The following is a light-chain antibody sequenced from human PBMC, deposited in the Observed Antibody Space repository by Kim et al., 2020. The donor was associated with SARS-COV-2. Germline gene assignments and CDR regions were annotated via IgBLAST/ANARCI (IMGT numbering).Light chain of an antibody. Sequence: EIVLSQSPGTLSLSPGGRATLSCRASQSVSSNYLAWYQQKPGQAPRLLIYDASTRATGIPDRFSGSGSGTDFTLTVSRLEPEDFAVYYCQQYGSLPRTFGQGTKVDIK. J-gene: IGKJ1*01. V-gene: IGKV3-20*01. CDR1: QSVSSNY. CDR2: DAS. CDR3: QQYGSLPRT.